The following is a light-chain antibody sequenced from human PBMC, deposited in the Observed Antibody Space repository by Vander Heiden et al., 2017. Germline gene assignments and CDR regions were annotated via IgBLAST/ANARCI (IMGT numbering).Light chain of an antibody. CDR3: AVRDDNLRAVV. CDR1: SSNIGSHT. CDR2: LDH. Sequence: QSVLTQPPSASGTPGQRVSISCSGRSSNIGSHTVNWYQQYPGAAPKLLIYLDHQRPSGVADRFSGSKSGTSASLAISGLQYEDEADYYCAVRDDNLRAVVFGGGTKL. V-gene: IGLV1-44*01. J-gene: IGLJ3*02.